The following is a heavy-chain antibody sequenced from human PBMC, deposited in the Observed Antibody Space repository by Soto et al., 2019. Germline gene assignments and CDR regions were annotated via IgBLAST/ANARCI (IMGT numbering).Heavy chain of an antibody. Sequence: GGSLRLSCAASGFTFSSYGMHWVRQAPGKGLEWVAVISYDGSNKYYVDSVKGRFTISRDNSKNTLYLQMNSLRAEDTAVYYCAKDPGDIVVVVAATNYFDYWGQGTLVTVSS. CDR1: GFTFSSYG. J-gene: IGHJ4*02. CDR3: AKDPGDIVVVVAATNYFDY. CDR2: ISYDGSNK. V-gene: IGHV3-30*18. D-gene: IGHD2-15*01.